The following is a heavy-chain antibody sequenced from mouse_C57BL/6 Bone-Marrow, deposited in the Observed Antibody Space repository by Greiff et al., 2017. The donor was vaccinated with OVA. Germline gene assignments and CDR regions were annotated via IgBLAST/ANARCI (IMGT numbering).Heavy chain of an antibody. CDR2: IDPSDSYT. D-gene: IGHD1-1*01. V-gene: IGHV1-59*01. CDR3: ATYYGSSYRGAMDY. CDR1: GYTFTSYC. J-gene: IGHJ4*01. Sequence: VQLQQPGAELVGAGTSVKLSCKASGYTFTSYCMHLVKQRPGQGLEWIGVIDPSDSYTNYNQKFKGKATLTVDTSSSTAYMQLSSLTSEDSAVYYCATYYGSSYRGAMDYWGQGTSVTVSS.